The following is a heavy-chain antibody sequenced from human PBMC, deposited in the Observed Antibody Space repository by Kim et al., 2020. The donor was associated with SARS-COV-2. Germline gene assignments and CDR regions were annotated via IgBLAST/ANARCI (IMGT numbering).Heavy chain of an antibody. J-gene: IGHJ4*02. D-gene: IGHD3-22*01. CDR1: GFTFSNAW. V-gene: IGHV3-15*01. Sequence: GGSLRLSCAASGFTFSNAWMSWVRQAPGKGLEWVGRIKSKTDGGTTDYAAPVKGRFTISRDDSKNTLYLQMNSLKTEDTAVYYCTTYTSYYYDSSGYYRFDYWGQGTLVTVSS. CDR3: TTYTSYYYDSSGYYRFDY. CDR2: IKSKTDGGTT.